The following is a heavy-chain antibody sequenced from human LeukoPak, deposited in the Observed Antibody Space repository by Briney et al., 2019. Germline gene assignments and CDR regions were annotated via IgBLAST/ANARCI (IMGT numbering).Heavy chain of an antibody. D-gene: IGHD4-11*01. J-gene: IGHJ4*02. CDR1: GFTFSSFA. V-gene: IGHV3-23*01. CDR2: ISGSGISR. Sequence: GGSLRLSCAASGFTFSSFAMNWVRQAPGKGLEWVSGISGSGISRGYADSVKGRFIISRDNSKNTVLLQMDSLRAEDTAIYYYAKRSGVYSDNSGVFDYWGQGSLVTVSS. CDR3: AKRSGVYSDNSGVFDY.